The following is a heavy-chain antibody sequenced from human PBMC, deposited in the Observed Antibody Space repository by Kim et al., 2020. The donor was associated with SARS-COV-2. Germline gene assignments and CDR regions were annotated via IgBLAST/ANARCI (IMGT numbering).Heavy chain of an antibody. J-gene: IGHJ5*02. CDR1: GYSFTSYW. CDR2: IYPGDSDT. D-gene: IGHD3-9*01. Sequence: GESLKISCKGSGYSFTSYWIGWVRQMPGKGLEWMGIIYPGDSDTRYSPSFQGQVTISADKSISTAYLQWSSLKASDTAMYYCARHRQGIDDILTGYYNWFDPWGQGNLVTVSS. V-gene: IGHV5-51*01. CDR3: ARHRQGIDDILTGYYNWFDP.